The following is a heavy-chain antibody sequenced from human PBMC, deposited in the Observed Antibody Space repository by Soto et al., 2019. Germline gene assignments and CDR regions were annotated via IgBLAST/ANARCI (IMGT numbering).Heavy chain of an antibody. Sequence: EIRSLTCADYGGSLSDYYWSWIRQPPGRGPEWIGEINHSGSTNYNPSLKSRLTISVDTSKNQFSLKLTSVTAADTAVYYCARGPYYYGTTTGYYPAFWYFDHWGQGSLVTVSS. J-gene: IGHJ4*02. V-gene: IGHV4-34*01. CDR3: ARGPYYYGTTTGYYPAFWYFDH. D-gene: IGHD3-10*01. CDR1: GGSLSDYY. CDR2: INHSGST.